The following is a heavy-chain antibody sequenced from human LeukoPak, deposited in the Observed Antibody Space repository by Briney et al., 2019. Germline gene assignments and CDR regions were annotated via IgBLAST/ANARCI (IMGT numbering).Heavy chain of an antibody. V-gene: IGHV1-8*01. D-gene: IGHD3-16*01. CDR1: GYTFTSYD. CDR3: ARDTDNRGGGEDYFDY. CDR2: MNPNSGNT. Sequence: ASVKVSCKASGYTFTSYDINWVRQATGQGLEWMGWMNPNSGNTGYAQKFQGRVTMTRNTSISTAYMELSSLRSEDTAVYYCARDTDNRGGGEDYFDYWGQGTLVTVSS. J-gene: IGHJ4*02.